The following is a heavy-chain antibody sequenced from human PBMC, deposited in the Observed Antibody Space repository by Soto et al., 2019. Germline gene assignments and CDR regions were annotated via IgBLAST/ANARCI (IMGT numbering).Heavy chain of an antibody. D-gene: IGHD2-8*01. J-gene: IGHJ4*02. Sequence: GSLRLSCVASGFTLNNYAMTWVRQAPGKGPEWVSAMSGSGGSTFYADSVRGRFTISRDNSKNTLYLQIHSLRAEDTAVYYCAKVTGPSAGVVNWGQGTLVTVSS. CDR1: GFTLNNYA. V-gene: IGHV3-23*01. CDR2: MSGSGGST. CDR3: AKVTGPSAGVVN.